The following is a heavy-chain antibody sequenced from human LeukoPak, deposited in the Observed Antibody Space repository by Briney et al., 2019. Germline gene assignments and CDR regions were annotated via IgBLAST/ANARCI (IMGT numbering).Heavy chain of an antibody. V-gene: IGHV1-18*01. D-gene: IGHD3-10*01. J-gene: IGHJ4*02. Sequence: GASVKVSCKASGYTFTSYGISWVRQAPGQGLEWMGWISAYNGNTNYAQKLQGRVTMTTDTSTSTAYMELRSLRSDDTAVYYCARDVVTMVRGVINPVDYWGQGTLVTVSS. CDR1: GYTFTSYG. CDR2: ISAYNGNT. CDR3: ARDVVTMVRGVINPVDY.